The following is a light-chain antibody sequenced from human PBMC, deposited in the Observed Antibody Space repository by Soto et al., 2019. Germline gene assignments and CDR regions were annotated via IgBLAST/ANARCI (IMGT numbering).Light chain of an antibody. V-gene: IGLV2-8*01. CDR2: EVS. J-gene: IGLJ2*01. Sequence: QSALTQPPSASGSPGQSVTISCTGTGNDVGGYNYVSWYQQHPGKAPKLMIHEVSKRPSGVPDRFSGSKSGNTASLTVSGLLTEDEADYYCSSYGGANTVVFGGGTKLTVL. CDR1: GNDVGGYNY. CDR3: SSYGGANTVV.